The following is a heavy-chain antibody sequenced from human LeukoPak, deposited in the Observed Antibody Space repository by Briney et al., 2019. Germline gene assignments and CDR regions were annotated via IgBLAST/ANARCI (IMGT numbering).Heavy chain of an antibody. CDR2: IIPIFGTA. V-gene: IGHV1-69*13. D-gene: IGHD3-22*01. Sequence: ASVKVSCKASGYTFTNYTLNWVRQAPGQGLEWMGGIIPIFGTANYAQKFQGRVTITADESTSTAYMELSSLRSEDTAVYYCARVWDVVIGYYYYGMDVWGQGTTVTVSS. J-gene: IGHJ6*02. CDR3: ARVWDVVIGYYYYGMDV. CDR1: GYTFTNYT.